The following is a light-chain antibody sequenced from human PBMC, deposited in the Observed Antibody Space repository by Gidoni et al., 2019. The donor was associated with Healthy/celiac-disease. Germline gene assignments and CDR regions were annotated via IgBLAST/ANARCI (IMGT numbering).Light chain of an antibody. V-gene: IGLV3-25*03. J-gene: IGLJ1*01. CDR2: KDS. CDR1: ALPQQD. CDR3: QSADSSGTYYV. Sequence: SLDLTQPPSVSVAHGQTARITCSGDALPQQDAYWYQQKPGQAPVLVIYKDSERPSGIPERFSGSSSGTTVTLTISGVQAEDEADYYCQSADSSGTYYVFGTGTKVTVL.